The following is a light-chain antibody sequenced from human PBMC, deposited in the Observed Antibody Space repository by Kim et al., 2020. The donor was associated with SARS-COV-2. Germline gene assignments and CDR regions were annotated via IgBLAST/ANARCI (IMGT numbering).Light chain of an antibody. V-gene: IGLV6-57*02. Sequence: NFMLTQPHSVSESPGKTVTISCTGSSGSIASNYVQWYQQRPGSAPTTVIYEDNQRPSGVPDRFSGSIDSSSNSASLTISGLKTEDEADYYCQSYDSSNLNWVFGGGTSRPS. CDR3: QSYDSSNLNWV. CDR2: EDN. J-gene: IGLJ3*02. CDR1: SGSIASNY.